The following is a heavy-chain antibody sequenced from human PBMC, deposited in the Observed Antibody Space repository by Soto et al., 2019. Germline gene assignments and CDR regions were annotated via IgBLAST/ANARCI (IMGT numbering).Heavy chain of an antibody. J-gene: IGHJ6*02. CDR2: IDPSDSYT. CDR3: ARRTGGISYYYYGMDV. Sequence: GESLKISCKGSGYSFTSYWISWVRQMPGKGLEWMGRIDPSDSYTNYSPSFQGHVTISADKSISTAYLQLSSLKASDTAMYYCARRTGGISYYYYGMDVWGQGTTVTVSS. V-gene: IGHV5-10-1*01. CDR1: GYSFTSYW.